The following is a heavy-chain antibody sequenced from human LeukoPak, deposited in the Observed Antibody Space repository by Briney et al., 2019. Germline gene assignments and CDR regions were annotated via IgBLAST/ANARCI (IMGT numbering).Heavy chain of an antibody. V-gene: IGHV3-48*01. CDR1: GFTFSSYS. CDR2: ISSSSSTI. J-gene: IGHJ3*02. CDR3: AGVYRLGYSSSWYNAFDI. D-gene: IGHD6-13*01. Sequence: PGGSLRLSCAASGFTFSSYSMNWVRQAPGKGLEWVSYISSSSSTIYYADSVKGRFTISRDNAKNSLYLQMNSLRAEDTAVYYCAGVYRLGYSSSWYNAFDIWGQGTMVTVSS.